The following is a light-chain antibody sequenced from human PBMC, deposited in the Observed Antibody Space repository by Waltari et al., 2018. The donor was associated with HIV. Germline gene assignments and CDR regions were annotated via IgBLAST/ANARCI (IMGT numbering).Light chain of an antibody. V-gene: IGLV1-47*01. CDR3: AAWDDSLSGQWV. CDR2: RIN. CDR1: SSNIGSNF. Sequence: QSVLTQPPSASGTPGQRVTISCSGSSSNIGSNFVYWYQQLPGTAPKLLIYRINQRPSGVPDRLSGSKSGTSASLAISGLRSEDEADYYCAAWDDSLSGQWVFGGGTKLTVL. J-gene: IGLJ3*02.